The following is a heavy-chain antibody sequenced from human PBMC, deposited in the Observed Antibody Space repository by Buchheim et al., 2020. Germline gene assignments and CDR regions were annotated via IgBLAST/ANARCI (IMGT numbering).Heavy chain of an antibody. Sequence: EVQLLESGGGLVQPGGSLRLSCAASGFTFSSYAMSWVRQAPGKGLEWVSAISGSGGSTYYADSVKGRFTISRDNSKNTLYLQMNSLRAEDTAVYYCAKMGAAAIYSSRLLAVDYWGQGTL. V-gene: IGHV3-23*01. CDR1: GFTFSSYA. D-gene: IGHD2-2*02. CDR2: ISGSGGST. J-gene: IGHJ4*02. CDR3: AKMGAAAIYSSRLLAVDY.